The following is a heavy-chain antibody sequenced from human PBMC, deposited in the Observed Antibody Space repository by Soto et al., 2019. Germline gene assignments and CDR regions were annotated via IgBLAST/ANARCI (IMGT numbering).Heavy chain of an antibody. CDR1: GGSISSGGYY. D-gene: IGHD2-2*01. CDR2: IYYSGST. Sequence: SETLSLTCTVSGGSISSGGYYWSWIRQHPGKGLEWIGYIYYSGSTYYNPSLKSRVTISVDTSKNQFYLKLSSVTAADTAVYYCARDYRYCSSTSCHLGPGIYWGQGTLVTVSS. V-gene: IGHV4-31*03. CDR3: ARDYRYCSSTSCHLGPGIY. J-gene: IGHJ4*02.